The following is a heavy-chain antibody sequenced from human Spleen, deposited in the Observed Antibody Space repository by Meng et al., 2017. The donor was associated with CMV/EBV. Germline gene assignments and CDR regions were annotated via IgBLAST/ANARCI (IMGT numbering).Heavy chain of an antibody. D-gene: IGHD3-3*01. CDR3: AHDDFWSGPYYFDY. J-gene: IGHJ4*02. V-gene: IGHV2-5*01. CDR2: IYWNDDK. Sequence: SGPTLVKPTQTLTLTCAFSGFSLSTSGAGVGWIRQPPGKALEWLAVIYWNDDKRYSPSLKSRLTITKDTSKNQVVLTMTNMDPVDTATYYCAHDDFWSGPYYFDYWGQGTLVTVSS. CDR1: GFSLSTSGAG.